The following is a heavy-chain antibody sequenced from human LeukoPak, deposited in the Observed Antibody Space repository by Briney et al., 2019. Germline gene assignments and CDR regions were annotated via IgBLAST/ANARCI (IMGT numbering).Heavy chain of an antibody. V-gene: IGHV3-23*01. CDR1: GFTFGSYA. D-gene: IGHD1-26*01. J-gene: IGHJ4*02. Sequence: GGSLRLSCAASGFTFGSYAMSWVRQAPGKGLEWVSAISGSGGSTYYADSVKGRFTISRDNSKNTLYLQMNSLRAEDTAVYYYAKPRSGSYDFDYWGQGTLVTVSS. CDR2: ISGSGGST. CDR3: AKPRSGSYDFDY.